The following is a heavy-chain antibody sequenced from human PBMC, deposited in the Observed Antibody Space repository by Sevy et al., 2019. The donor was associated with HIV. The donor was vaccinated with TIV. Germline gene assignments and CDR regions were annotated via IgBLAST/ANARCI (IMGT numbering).Heavy chain of an antibody. CDR2: ISGSGRYT. CDR1: GFTFSTYA. V-gene: IGHV3-23*01. D-gene: IGHD2-15*01. J-gene: IGHJ6*02. CDR3: AKGFCSGGSCPRDYYYYGMDV. Sequence: GGSLRLSCAASGFTFSTYAMNWVRQAPGKGLEWVSSISGSGRYTYYADSVEGRFTISRDSSKNTLYLQMNSLRVDDTAVYYCAKGFCSGGSCPRDYYYYGMDVWGQGTTVTVSS.